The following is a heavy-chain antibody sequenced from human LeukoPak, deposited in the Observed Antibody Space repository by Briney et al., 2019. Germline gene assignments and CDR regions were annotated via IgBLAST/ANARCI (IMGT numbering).Heavy chain of an antibody. J-gene: IGHJ4*02. V-gene: IGHV3-23*01. CDR1: GFTFSSYA. Sequence: GGSLRLSCAASGFTFSSYAMNWVRQAPGKGLEWVSGISGSGGSTYYADSVKGRFTISRDNSKNTLYLQMNSLRAEDTAVYYCARVDYGDYAPRGFDYWGQGTLVTVSS. CDR2: ISGSGGST. CDR3: ARVDYGDYAPRGFDY. D-gene: IGHD4-17*01.